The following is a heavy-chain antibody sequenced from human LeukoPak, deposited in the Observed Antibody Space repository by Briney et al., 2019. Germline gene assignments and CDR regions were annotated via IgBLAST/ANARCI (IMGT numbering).Heavy chain of an antibody. CDR2: IYYSGST. Sequence: SETLSLTCTVSGGSISSSSYYWGWIRQPPGKGLDWIGSIYYSGSTYYNPSLKSRVTISVDTSKNQFSLKLSSVTAADTAVYYCARDGGYGSGSYLWGQGTLVTVSS. J-gene: IGHJ4*02. D-gene: IGHD3-10*01. CDR1: GGSISSSSYY. V-gene: IGHV4-39*07. CDR3: ARDGGYGSGSYL.